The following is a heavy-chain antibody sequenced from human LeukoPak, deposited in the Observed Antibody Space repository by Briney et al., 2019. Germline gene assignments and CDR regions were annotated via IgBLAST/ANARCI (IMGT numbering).Heavy chain of an antibody. J-gene: IGHJ3*01. V-gene: IGHV3-21*01. Sequence: GGSLRLSCAASGFTFSSYSMNWVRQAPGKGLEWVSSISSSSSYIYYADSVKGRFTISRDNAKNSLYLQMNSPRAEDTAVYYCARDLTPSAFDLWGQGTMVTVSS. CDR3: ARDLTPSAFDL. D-gene: IGHD1-14*01. CDR1: GFTFSSYS. CDR2: ISSSSSYI.